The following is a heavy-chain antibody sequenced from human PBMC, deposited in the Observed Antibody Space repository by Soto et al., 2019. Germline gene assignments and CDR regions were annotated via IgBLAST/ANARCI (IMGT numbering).Heavy chain of an antibody. CDR2: IYYSGST. D-gene: IGHD3-22*01. V-gene: IGHV4-39*01. CDR3: ARQRGQICDSSLYFDY. J-gene: IGHJ4*02. Sequence: SETLSLTCTVSGVSISSSSYYWGWIRQPPGKGLEWIGSIYYSGSTYYNPSLKSRVTISVDTSKNQFSLKLSSVTAADTAVYYCARQRGQICDSSLYFDYWGQGTLVTVSS. CDR1: GVSISSSSYY.